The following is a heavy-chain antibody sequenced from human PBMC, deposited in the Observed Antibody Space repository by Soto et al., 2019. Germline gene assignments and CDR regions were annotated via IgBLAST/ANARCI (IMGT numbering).Heavy chain of an antibody. Sequence: QVQLQESGPGLVKPSGTLSLTCAVSGGSISSSNWWSWLRQPPGKGLEWIGEIYHSGSTNYNPSLKSRVTISVDKSKNPFSLKLSSVTAADTAVYYCARGGNLIAAAGTGWFDPWGQGTLVTVSS. D-gene: IGHD6-13*01. V-gene: IGHV4-4*02. CDR1: GGSISSSNW. J-gene: IGHJ5*02. CDR2: IYHSGST. CDR3: ARGGNLIAAAGTGWFDP.